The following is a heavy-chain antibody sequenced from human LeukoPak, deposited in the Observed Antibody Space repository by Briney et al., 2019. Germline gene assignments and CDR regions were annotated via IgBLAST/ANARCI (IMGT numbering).Heavy chain of an antibody. CDR3: ARVADTAMVERVPYYYYGIDV. D-gene: IGHD5-18*01. CDR1: GFTFSSYS. Sequence: GGSLRLSCAASGFTFSSYSMNWVRQAPGKGLEWVSSISSSSSYIYYADSVKGRFTISRDNAKNSLYLQMNSLRAEDTAMYYCARVADTAMVERVPYYYYGIDVWGQGTTVNVSS. V-gene: IGHV3-21*01. CDR2: ISSSSSYI. J-gene: IGHJ6*02.